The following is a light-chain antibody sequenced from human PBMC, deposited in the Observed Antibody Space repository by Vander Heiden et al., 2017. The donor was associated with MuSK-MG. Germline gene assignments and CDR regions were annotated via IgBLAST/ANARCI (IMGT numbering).Light chain of an antibody. CDR2: TVS. CDR3: QQGRT. Sequence: DIQMTQSPSTLSASVGDRVTITCRASQRISSWLAGYQQKPGKAPKLRIDTVSPFESAHQPWSRLSRSGTEFMRTCITPETDDSTTDDGQQGRTFGQGTKLEIK. V-gene: IGKV1-5*03. CDR1: QRISSW. J-gene: IGKJ1*01.